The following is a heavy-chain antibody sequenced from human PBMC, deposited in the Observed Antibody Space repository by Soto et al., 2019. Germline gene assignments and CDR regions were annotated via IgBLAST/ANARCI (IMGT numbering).Heavy chain of an antibody. D-gene: IGHD2-2*01. J-gene: IGHJ6*02. CDR1: GFNFSRYW. V-gene: IGHV3-74*01. CDR2: INSDGSRT. CDR3: ARDLSSCTSARCYSYYYGMDV. Sequence: GGSLRLSCSASGFNFSRYWTHWVRQVPGRGLMWVSHINSDGSRTSYADSVKGRFTISRDNAKNTLYLQMNSLRAEDTAVYYCARDLSSCTSARCYSYYYGMDVWGQGTTVTVSS.